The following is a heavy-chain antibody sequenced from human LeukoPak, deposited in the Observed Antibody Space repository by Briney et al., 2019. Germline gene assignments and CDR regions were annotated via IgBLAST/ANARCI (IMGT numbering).Heavy chain of an antibody. J-gene: IGHJ4*02. CDR3: AREARGIAVAGHFDY. D-gene: IGHD6-19*01. CDR1: GFTFSSYE. V-gene: IGHV3-48*03. CDR2: ISRSGSTI. Sequence: QPRGSLRLSCAAPGFTFSSYEMNWVRQAPGKGLEWVSYISRSGSTIYYADSVKARFTISRDNAKNSLYLQMNTLRAEDTAVYYCAREARGIAVAGHFDYWGQGALCAVSS.